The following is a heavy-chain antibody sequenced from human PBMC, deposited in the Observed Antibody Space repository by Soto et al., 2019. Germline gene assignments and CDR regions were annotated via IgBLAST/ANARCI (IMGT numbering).Heavy chain of an antibody. D-gene: IGHD1-26*01. CDR2: ITRDGAIA. J-gene: IGHJ4*02. V-gene: IGHV3-23*01. CDR1: GFTFSNYA. CDR3: AKEGGLSGSYYISSSYYFDY. Sequence: GGSLRLSCAASGFTFSNYAMTWVRQAPGKGLEWVSAITRDGAIANYVDAVKGRFTISRDNSKNTLYLQMNSLRAEDTSVYYCAKEGGLSGSYYISSSYYFDYWGQGTLVTVSS.